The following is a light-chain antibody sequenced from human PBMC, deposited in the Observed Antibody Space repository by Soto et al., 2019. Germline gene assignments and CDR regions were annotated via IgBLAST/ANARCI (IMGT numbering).Light chain of an antibody. CDR3: QQGGNWPLT. V-gene: IGKV3-11*01. J-gene: IGKJ5*01. CDR1: QSVSSH. Sequence: EIALTQSPATLSLSPGEGATVSCRASQSVSSHLAWYQQKRGQAPRLLIYDASSRASGIPARFSGRGSGTDFTLTISYLEPEDFAIYYCQQGGNWPLTFGQGTRLEIK. CDR2: DAS.